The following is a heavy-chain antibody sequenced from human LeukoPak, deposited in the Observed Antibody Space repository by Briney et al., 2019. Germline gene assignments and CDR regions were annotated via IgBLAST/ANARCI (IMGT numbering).Heavy chain of an antibody. Sequence: GGSLRLSCTASGFTFSAYSMSWVRQARGKGLEWISYISDRSDDIHYADSLRGRFTISRDNAKNSLFLQVNSLRVEDTAVYYCARVRPGGYKDYWGQGTLVTVSS. CDR3: ARVRPGGYKDY. CDR1: GFTFSAYS. J-gene: IGHJ4*02. CDR2: ISDRSDDI. V-gene: IGHV3-48*01. D-gene: IGHD3-10*01.